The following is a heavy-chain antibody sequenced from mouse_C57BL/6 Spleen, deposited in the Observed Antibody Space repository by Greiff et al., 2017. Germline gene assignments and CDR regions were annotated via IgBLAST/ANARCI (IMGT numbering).Heavy chain of an antibody. D-gene: IGHD2-2*01. CDR2: IYPENGDT. Sequence: EVQLQQSGAELVRPGASVKLSCTASGFNIKDDYMHWVKQRPGQGLEWIGRIYPENGDTEYASKFQGKATITAEKSSNTAYLQLSSLTTEDTAVYYGTAGGYYGYDGYAMDYWGQGTSVTVSS. J-gene: IGHJ4*01. V-gene: IGHV14-4*01. CDR1: GFNIKDDY. CDR3: TAGGYYGYDGYAMDY.